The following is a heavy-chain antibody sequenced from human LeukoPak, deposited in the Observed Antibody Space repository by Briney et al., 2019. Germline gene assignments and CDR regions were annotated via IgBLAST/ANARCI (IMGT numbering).Heavy chain of an antibody. V-gene: IGHV1-69-2*01. CDR3: ATDLQNEGTGIR. Sequence: ASVKVSCKVSGYTFTDYYMHWVQQAPGKGLEWMGLVDPEDGETIYAEKFQGRVTITADTSTDTAYMELSSLRSRDTAVYYCATDLQNEGTGIRWGQGTLVTVSS. D-gene: IGHD1-14*01. J-gene: IGHJ4*02. CDR2: VDPEDGET. CDR1: GYTFTDYY.